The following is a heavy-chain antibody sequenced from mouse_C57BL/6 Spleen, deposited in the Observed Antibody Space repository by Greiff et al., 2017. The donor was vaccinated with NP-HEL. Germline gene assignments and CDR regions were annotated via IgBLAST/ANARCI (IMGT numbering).Heavy chain of an antibody. V-gene: IGHV1-22*01. Sequence: EVQLQESGPELVKPGASVKMSCKASGYTFTDYNMHWVKQSHGKSLEWIGYINPNNGGTSYNQKFKGKATLTVNKSSSTAYMELRSLTSEDSAVYYCARGGNYVQYYAMDYWGQGTSVTVSS. CDR3: ARGGNYVQYYAMDY. J-gene: IGHJ4*01. CDR2: INPNNGGT. D-gene: IGHD2-1*01. CDR1: GYTFTDYN.